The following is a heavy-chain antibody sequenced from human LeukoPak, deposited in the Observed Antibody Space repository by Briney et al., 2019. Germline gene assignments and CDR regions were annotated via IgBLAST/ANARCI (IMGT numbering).Heavy chain of an antibody. CDR1: GFTFSTYW. CDR3: ARGRDGYTLIDAFDI. D-gene: IGHD5-24*01. J-gene: IGHJ3*02. Sequence: PGGSLRLSCVASGFTFSTYWMSWVRQAPGKGLEWVANIKQDGSEKYYVDSVKGRFTISRDNAKNSLYLQMNSLRAEDTAVYYCARGRDGYTLIDAFDIWGQGTMVTVSS. CDR2: IKQDGSEK. V-gene: IGHV3-7*01.